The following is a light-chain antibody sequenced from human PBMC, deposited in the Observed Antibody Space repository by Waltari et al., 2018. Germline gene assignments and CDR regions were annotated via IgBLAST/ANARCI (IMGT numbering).Light chain of an antibody. CDR1: SSDVGDYNY. CDR2: EVS. J-gene: IGLJ2*01. Sequence: QSALTQPASVSGSPGQSITISCTGTSSDVGDYNYVSWYQQYPGKAPNLTIYEVSNRPSGVSNRFPGSKSGTPASLTISGLQAEDEADYYCSSYTSSTTVVFGGGTELTVL. V-gene: IGLV2-14*01. CDR3: SSYTSSTTVV.